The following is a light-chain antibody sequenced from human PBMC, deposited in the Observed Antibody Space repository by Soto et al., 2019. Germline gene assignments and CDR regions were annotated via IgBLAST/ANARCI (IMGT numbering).Light chain of an antibody. CDR3: QQFNSYPLT. Sequence: AIQLTQSPSTLSASVGDRVIITCRASQGISTNLGWYQQKPGKSPKLLIYDASSLERGVPSKFSGSGSGTDFSLTISNLQPEDLATYFCQQFNSYPLTFGGGTRVEIK. CDR2: DAS. CDR1: QGISTN. J-gene: IGKJ4*01. V-gene: IGKV1-13*02.